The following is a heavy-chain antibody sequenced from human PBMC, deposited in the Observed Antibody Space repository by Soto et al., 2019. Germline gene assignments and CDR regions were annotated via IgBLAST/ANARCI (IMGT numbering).Heavy chain of an antibody. V-gene: IGHV1-46*01. CDR2: INPSGGST. J-gene: IGHJ6*02. CDR3: ASDTNAYYYYGMDV. Sequence: ASVKVSCKASVYTFTSYYIQWVRQAPGQGLEWMGIINPSGGSTSYAQKFQGRVTMTRDTSTSTVYMELSSLRSEDTAVYYCASDTNAYYYYGMDVWGQGTTVTVSS. CDR1: VYTFTSYY.